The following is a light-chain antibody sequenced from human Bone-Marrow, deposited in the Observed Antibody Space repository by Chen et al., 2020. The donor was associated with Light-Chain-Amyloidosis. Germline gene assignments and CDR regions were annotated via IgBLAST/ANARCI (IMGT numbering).Light chain of an antibody. CDR3: QQYDNWPQT. CDR1: QSVRAN. J-gene: IGKJ2*01. V-gene: IGKV3-15*01. Sequence: EVVMTQSPATLSVSPGESATLSCRASQSVRANLAWYQQKSGQAPRLLIYGASFRATGISARISGSGSGTDFTLTISSLQSEDFAVYYCQQYDNWPQTFGQGTKL. CDR2: GAS.